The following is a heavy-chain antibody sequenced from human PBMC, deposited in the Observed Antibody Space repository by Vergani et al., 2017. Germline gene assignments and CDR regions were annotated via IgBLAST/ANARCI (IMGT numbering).Heavy chain of an antibody. Sequence: VQLQESGPGLVKPSETLSLTCTVSGGSISSNYWSWIRQPAGKGLEWVGRIKSTFDRGTTDYAAAVKGRFTISRDDSKNTLFLQMNGLKTEDIGVYYCTTDPRYCGDGSCYWLRDHHYYGMDVWGQGTTVTVSS. V-gene: IGHV3-15*07. CDR2: IKSTFDRGTT. CDR3: TTDPRYCGDGSCYWLRDHHYYGMDV. D-gene: IGHD2-21*01. J-gene: IGHJ6*02. CDR1: GGSISSNY.